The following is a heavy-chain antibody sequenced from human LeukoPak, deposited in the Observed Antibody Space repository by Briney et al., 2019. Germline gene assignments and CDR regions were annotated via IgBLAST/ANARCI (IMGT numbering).Heavy chain of an antibody. CDR1: GSTFSSYG. Sequence: GGSLRLSCAASGSTFSSYGMHWVRQAPGKGLEWVAVISYDGSNKYYADSVKGRFTISRDNSKNTLYLQMNSLRAEDTAVYYCAKDSSRTYTVADDAFDIWGQGTMVTVSS. CDR3: AKDSSRTYTVADDAFDI. CDR2: ISYDGSNK. D-gene: IGHD4-23*01. J-gene: IGHJ3*02. V-gene: IGHV3-30*18.